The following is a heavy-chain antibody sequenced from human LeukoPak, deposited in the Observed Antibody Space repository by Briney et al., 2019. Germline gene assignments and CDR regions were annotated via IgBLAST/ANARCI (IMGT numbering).Heavy chain of an antibody. D-gene: IGHD3-9*01. Sequence: GGSLRLSCAASGFTFSSYAMSWVRQAPGKGLEWVSAISGSGGSTYYADSVKGRFTISRDNSKNTLYLQMNSLRAEDTAVYYCAKDPAVNYDILTGWFDYWGQGTLVTV. J-gene: IGHJ4*02. CDR3: AKDPAVNYDILTGWFDY. CDR1: GFTFSSYA. CDR2: ISGSGGST. V-gene: IGHV3-23*01.